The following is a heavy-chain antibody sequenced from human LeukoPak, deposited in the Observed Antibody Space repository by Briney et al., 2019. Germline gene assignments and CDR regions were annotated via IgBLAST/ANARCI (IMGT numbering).Heavy chain of an antibody. CDR3: AKDLGWELPAEAY. D-gene: IGHD1-26*01. CDR1: GFTFKNYV. J-gene: IGHJ4*02. Sequence: GGSLRLSCVASGFTFKNYVMSWVRQAPGKGLEWLATIYGSGVSISYADSVEGRFTISRDNSNNTLYLQMNSLRAEDTAMYYCAKDLGWELPAEAYWGQGILVTVSS. CDR2: IYGSGVSI. V-gene: IGHV3-23*01.